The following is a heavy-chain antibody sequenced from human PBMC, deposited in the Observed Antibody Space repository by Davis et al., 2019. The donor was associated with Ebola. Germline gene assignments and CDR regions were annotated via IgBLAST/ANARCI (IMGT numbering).Heavy chain of an antibody. Sequence: MPSETLSLTCAVYGGSFSGYYWSWIRQPPRKGLEWIGEINHSGSTNYNPSLKSRVTISVDTSKNQFSLKLSSVTAADTAVYYCARVVGKSGYDFGFNYWGQGTLVTVSS. CDR3: ARVVGKSGYDFGFNY. J-gene: IGHJ4*02. V-gene: IGHV4-34*01. D-gene: IGHD5-12*01. CDR1: GGSFSGYY. CDR2: INHSGST.